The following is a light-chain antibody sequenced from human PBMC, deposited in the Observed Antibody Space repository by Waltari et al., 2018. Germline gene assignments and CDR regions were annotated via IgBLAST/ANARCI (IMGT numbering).Light chain of an antibody. V-gene: IGLV1-44*01. Sequence: QSVLAQPPSASGTPGHRIPISCSGSNSKIGSNTVNWYQQFPGTAPRLLIYSKNPRPAGGPDRFSASKSGSSAALAIYGLHSEDEADYYCSTWDDRLTGVVFGGGTKVTVL. CDR3: STWDDRLTGVV. CDR1: NSKIGSNT. CDR2: SKN. J-gene: IGLJ2*01.